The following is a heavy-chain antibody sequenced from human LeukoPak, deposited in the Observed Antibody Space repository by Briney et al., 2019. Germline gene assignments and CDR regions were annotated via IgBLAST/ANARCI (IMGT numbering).Heavy chain of an antibody. D-gene: IGHD3-22*01. CDR3: ATSDASSGSD. V-gene: IGHV3-7*01. J-gene: IGHJ4*02. Sequence: PGGSLRLSCAASGFTFSGYWMSWIRQAPGKGLEWVANINLHGSVIHYVDSVKGRFTISRDNAKNLLYLQMNYLRAEDTALYYCATSDASSGSDWGQGTLVTVSS. CDR1: GFTFSGYW. CDR2: INLHGSVI.